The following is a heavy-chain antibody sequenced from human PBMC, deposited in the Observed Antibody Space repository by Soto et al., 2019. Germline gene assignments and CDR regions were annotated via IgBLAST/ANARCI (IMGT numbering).Heavy chain of an antibody. CDR1: GGSISSYY. V-gene: IGHV4-59*08. CDR2: IYYSGST. Sequence: SETLSLTCTVSGGSISSYYWSWIRQPPGKGLEWIGYIYYSGSTNYNPSLKSRVTISVDTSKNQFSLKLSSVTAADTAVYYCARHPPYYDFWSGYYDYWGQGTLVTVSS. CDR3: ARHPPYYDFWSGYYDY. D-gene: IGHD3-3*01. J-gene: IGHJ4*02.